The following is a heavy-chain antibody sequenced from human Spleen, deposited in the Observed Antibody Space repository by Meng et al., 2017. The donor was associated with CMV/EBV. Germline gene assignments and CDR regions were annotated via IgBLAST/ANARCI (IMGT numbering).Heavy chain of an antibody. J-gene: IGHJ6*02. CDR2: TYYRSKWYN. CDR1: GDSVYSNSAA. Sequence: SQTLALTCAISGDSVYSNSAAWNWIRQSPSIGLEWLGRTYYRSKWYNDYAVSVKSRITINPDTSKNQFSLQLNSVTPEDTAVYYCARGSGSYYPGNYYYGMDVWGQGTTVTVSS. V-gene: IGHV6-1*01. D-gene: IGHD1-26*01. CDR3: ARGSGSYYPGNYYYGMDV.